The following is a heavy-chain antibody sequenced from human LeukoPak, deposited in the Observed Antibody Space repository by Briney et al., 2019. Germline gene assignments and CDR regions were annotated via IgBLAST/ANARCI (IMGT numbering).Heavy chain of an antibody. Sequence: GGSLRLSCAASGLNFSYAWMSWVRQAPGKGLEWFGRLKTITDGGTTDYAAPVKGRFNISRDDSKNTLYLQMNSLKTEDTGLYYCQFFFLGYSEDYWGQGSLVAVTS. CDR1: GLNFSYAW. CDR2: LKTITDGGTT. J-gene: IGHJ4*02. CDR3: QFFFLGYSEDY. V-gene: IGHV3-15*01. D-gene: IGHD3-22*01.